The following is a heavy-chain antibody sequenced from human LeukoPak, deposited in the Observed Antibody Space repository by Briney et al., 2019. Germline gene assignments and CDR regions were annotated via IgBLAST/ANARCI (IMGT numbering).Heavy chain of an antibody. CDR2: IYYSGST. CDR3: ARGYTSGYYGYYYYGMDV. J-gene: IGHJ6*02. CDR1: GGSISSSSYY. V-gene: IGHV4-39*01. Sequence: SETLSLTCTVSGGSISSSSYYWGWIRQPPGKGLEWIGSIYYSGSTYYNPSLKSRVTISVDTSKNQFSLKLSSVTAADTAVYYCARGYTSGYYGYYYYGMDVWGQGTTVTVSS. D-gene: IGHD3-22*01.